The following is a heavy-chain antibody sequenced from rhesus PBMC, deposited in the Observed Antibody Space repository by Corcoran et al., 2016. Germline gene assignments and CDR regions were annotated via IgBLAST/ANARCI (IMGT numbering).Heavy chain of an antibody. J-gene: IGHJ4*01. V-gene: IGHV1-111*01. D-gene: IGHD3-16*01. CDR3: ATGVYSFDY. CDR1: GYTLPAYY. Sequence: EVQLVQPGDAVQKPGASVKVSCQASGYTLPAYYLTWVRQAPGKGLEWMGRVDPEEGEADDSQKFQDRVTITRDTSTDTAYMELSSRRSEDTAVYYCATGVYSFDYWGQGVLVTVSS. CDR2: VDPEEGEA.